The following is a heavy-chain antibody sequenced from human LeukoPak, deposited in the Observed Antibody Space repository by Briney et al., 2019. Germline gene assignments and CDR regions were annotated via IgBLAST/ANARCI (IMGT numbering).Heavy chain of an antibody. J-gene: IGHJ6*02. CDR1: GGSFSGYY. V-gene: IGHV4-34*01. CDR3: ARAQQSPYYDFWSGYPDYYYYGMDV. Sequence: SETLSLTCAVYGGSFSGYYWSWIRQPPGKGLEWIGEINHSGSTNYNPSLKSRVTISVDTSKNQFSLKLSSVTAADTAVYYCARAQQSPYYDFWSGYPDYYYYGMDVWGQGTTVTVSS. D-gene: IGHD3-3*01. CDR2: INHSGST.